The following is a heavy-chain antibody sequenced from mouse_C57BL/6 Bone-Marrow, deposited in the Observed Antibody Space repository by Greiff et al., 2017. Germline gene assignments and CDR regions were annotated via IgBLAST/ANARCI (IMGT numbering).Heavy chain of an antibody. CDR2: IDPENGDT. V-gene: IGHV14-4*01. D-gene: IGHD2-3*01. CDR3: THDGYYGDY. J-gene: IGHJ2*01. CDR1: GFNIKDDY. Sequence: EVKVEESGAELVRPGASVKLSCTASGFNIKDDYMHWVKQRPEQGLEWIGWIDPENGDTEYASKFQGKATITADTSSNTAYLQLSSLTSEDTAVYYCTHDGYYGDYWGQGTTLTVSS.